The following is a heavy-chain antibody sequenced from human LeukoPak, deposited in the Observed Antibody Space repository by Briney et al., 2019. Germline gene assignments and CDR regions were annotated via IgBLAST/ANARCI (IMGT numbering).Heavy chain of an antibody. CDR3: ASLGYCSSTSCYMGSYYYYYGMDV. CDR1: GFTFSSYA. J-gene: IGHJ6*02. D-gene: IGHD2-2*02. CDR2: ISGSGGST. V-gene: IGHV3-23*01. Sequence: GGFLRLSCAASGFTFSSYAMSWVRQAPGKGLEWVSAISGSGGSTYYADSVKGRFTISRDNSKNTLYLQMNSLRAEDTAVYYCASLGYCSSTSCYMGSYYYYYGMDVWGQGTTVTVSS.